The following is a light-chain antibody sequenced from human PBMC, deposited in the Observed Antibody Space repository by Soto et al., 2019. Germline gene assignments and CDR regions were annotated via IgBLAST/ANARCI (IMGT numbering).Light chain of an antibody. CDR2: EVS. Sequence: QSVLTQPDSVSGSPGQSITISCTGTSSDVGGYNYVSWYQQHPGKAPKLMIYEVSTRPSGVSNRFSGSKSGNTASLTISGLQAEDEADYYCSSYTSSILYVFGTGTKLTVL. V-gene: IGLV2-14*01. CDR1: SSDVGGYNY. J-gene: IGLJ1*01. CDR3: SSYTSSILYV.